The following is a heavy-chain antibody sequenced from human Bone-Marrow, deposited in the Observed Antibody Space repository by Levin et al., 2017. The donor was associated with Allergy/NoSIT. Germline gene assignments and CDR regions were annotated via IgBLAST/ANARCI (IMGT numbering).Heavy chain of an antibody. CDR3: ARDRRRHERVWGAHRDGEGFDF. CDR1: GGTFSEHT. J-gene: IGHJ3*01. V-gene: IGHV1-69*04. Sequence: AASVKVSCKASGGTFSEHTFSWVRQGPGQGLEWIGRIVPVLGVENYARRFQGRLTASADMSTGPVYMELRNLRPEDTAIYYCARDRRRHERVWGAHRDGEGFDFWGQGTMLTVSS. CDR2: IVPVLGVE. D-gene: IGHD3-16*01.